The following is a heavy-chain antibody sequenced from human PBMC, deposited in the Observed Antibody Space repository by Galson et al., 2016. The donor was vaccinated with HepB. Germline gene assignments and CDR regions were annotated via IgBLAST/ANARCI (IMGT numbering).Heavy chain of an antibody. CDR1: GGTFSSYA. J-gene: IGHJ4*02. V-gene: IGHV1-69*13. CDR3: ARELSGNYYVYFDF. Sequence: SVKVSCKASGGTFSSYAITWVRQAPGQALEWMGVIIPIFGTTNYAQKFQGRVTITADESTSTGYMELSSLISEDTAVYYCARELSGNYYVYFDFWGQGTLVTVSS. D-gene: IGHD1-26*01. CDR2: IIPIFGTT.